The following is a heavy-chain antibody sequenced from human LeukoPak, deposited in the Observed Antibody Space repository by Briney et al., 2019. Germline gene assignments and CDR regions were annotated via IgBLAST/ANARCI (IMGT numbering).Heavy chain of an antibody. J-gene: IGHJ4*02. CDR1: GGSISSGGYS. D-gene: IGHD4-11*01. CDR3: ARGDRYSNYHPFNY. Sequence: PSETLSLTCAVSGGSISSGGYSWSWIRQPPGKGLEWIGYIYHSGSTYYNPSLKSRVTISVDRSKNQFSLKLSSVTAADTAVYYCARGDRYSNYHPFNYWGQGTLVTVSS. CDR2: IYHSGST. V-gene: IGHV4-30-2*01.